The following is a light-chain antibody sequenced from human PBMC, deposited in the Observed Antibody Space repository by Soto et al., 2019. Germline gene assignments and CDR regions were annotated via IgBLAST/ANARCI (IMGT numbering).Light chain of an antibody. CDR1: KLGDKY. Sequence: SSELTQPPSVSVSPGQTASITCSGNKLGDKYACWYQQKPGQSPRLVIYEDSKRPSGIPERFSGSNSGNTATLTISGTQAMDEADYYCQAWDSSTVIFGGGTKVTVL. J-gene: IGLJ2*01. V-gene: IGLV3-1*01. CDR3: QAWDSSTVI. CDR2: EDS.